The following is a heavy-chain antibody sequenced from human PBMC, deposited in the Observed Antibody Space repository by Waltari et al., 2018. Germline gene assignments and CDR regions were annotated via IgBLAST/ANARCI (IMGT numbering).Heavy chain of an antibody. CDR1: GFTFSSYW. D-gene: IGHD2-21*02. CDR2: IKQDGSER. J-gene: IGHJ4*02. V-gene: IGHV3-7*03. CDR3: ARDKPFGDSSDY. Sequence: EVQLVESGGGLVQPGGSLRLSCASSGFTFSSYWMSWARQAPGKGLEWVANIKQDGSERYYVDSAKGRFTISRDNAKNSLYLQMNSLRVEDTAVYYCARDKPFGDSSDYWGQGTLVTVSS.